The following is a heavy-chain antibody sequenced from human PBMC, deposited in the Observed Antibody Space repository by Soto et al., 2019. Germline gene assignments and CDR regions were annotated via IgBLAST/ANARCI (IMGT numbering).Heavy chain of an antibody. D-gene: IGHD1-20*01. CDR3: ARHGWTITTQNPYVM. Sequence: EYLKISCKGSGYDFAAYWIGWVRQMPGKGLEYMSIIYPGDSDSKYSPSFQGHVTISADKSANTTSFQLRSLKASDSGMYFCARHGWTITTQNPYVMWGQGTQVNVSS. J-gene: IGHJ4*02. CDR1: GYDFAAYW. CDR2: IYPGDSDS. V-gene: IGHV5-51*01.